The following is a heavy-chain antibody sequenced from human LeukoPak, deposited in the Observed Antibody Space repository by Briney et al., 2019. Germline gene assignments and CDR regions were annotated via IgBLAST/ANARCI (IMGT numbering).Heavy chain of an antibody. Sequence: GGSLRLSCAASGFTFSSYTMNWVRQAPGKVLEWVSSLSGTGRYIYYADLMKGRFTISRDNAKNSLYLQMNSLRAEDTAVYYCARSLRDAFDIWGQGTMVTVFS. CDR2: LSGTGRYI. CDR1: GFTFSSYT. CDR3: ARSLRDAFDI. J-gene: IGHJ3*02. V-gene: IGHV3-21*06.